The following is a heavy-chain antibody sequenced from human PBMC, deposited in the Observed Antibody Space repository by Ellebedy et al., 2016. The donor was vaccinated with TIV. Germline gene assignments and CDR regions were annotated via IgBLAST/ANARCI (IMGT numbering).Heavy chain of an antibody. J-gene: IGHJ2*01. CDR1: GFSVSNHY. D-gene: IGHD1-1*01. CDR3: AKESTTGATWYFDL. V-gene: IGHV3-53*01. CDR2: IYSGGDK. Sequence: GESLKISCAVSGFSVSNHYMSWVRQGPGKGLEWVSGIYSGGDKYYADSVRGRFTISRDRSKNTLYLQMDSLRAEDTAVYYCAKESTTGATWYFDLWGRGTLVTASS.